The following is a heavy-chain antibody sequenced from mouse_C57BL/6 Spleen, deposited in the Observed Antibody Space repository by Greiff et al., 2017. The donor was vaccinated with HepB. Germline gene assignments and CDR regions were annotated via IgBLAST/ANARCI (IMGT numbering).Heavy chain of an antibody. CDR2: IDPSDSET. CDR3: ARAYYGSSYEYFDV. Sequence: VKLQQPGAELVRPGSSVKLSCKASGYTFTSYWMHWVKQRPIQGLEWIGNIDPSDSETHYNQKFKDKATLTVDKSSSTAYMQLSSLTSEDSAVYYCARAYYGSSYEYFDVWGTGTTVTVSS. V-gene: IGHV1-52*01. D-gene: IGHD1-1*01. CDR1: GYTFTSYW. J-gene: IGHJ1*03.